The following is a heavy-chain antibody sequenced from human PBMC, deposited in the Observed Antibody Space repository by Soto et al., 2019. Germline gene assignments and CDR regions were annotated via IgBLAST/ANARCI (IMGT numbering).Heavy chain of an antibody. J-gene: IGHJ4*02. CDR1: GFTFSSYS. V-gene: IGHV3-21*01. Sequence: EVQLVESGGGLVKPGGSLRLSCAASGFTFSSYSMNWVRQAPGKGLEWVSSIGSSSSYIYYADSVKGRFTISRDNAKNSLYLQMNSLRAEDTAVYYCARDAHYCSGGSCYGFDYWGQGTLVTVSS. CDR3: ARDAHYCSGGSCYGFDY. CDR2: IGSSSSYI. D-gene: IGHD2-15*01.